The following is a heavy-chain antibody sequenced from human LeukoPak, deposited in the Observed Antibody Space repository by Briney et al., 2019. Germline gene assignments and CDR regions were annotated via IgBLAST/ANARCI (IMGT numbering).Heavy chain of an antibody. Sequence: GASVKVSCKASGYTFTGYFMHWVRQAPGQGLEWMGWINPNGGGTNFAQKFQGRVTMTRDTSISTAYMELSRLRSDDTAVYYCAKGYYDTSGYYYVYFDYWGQGTLVTVSS. CDR3: AKGYYDTSGYYYVYFDY. CDR1: GYTFTGYF. D-gene: IGHD3-22*01. CDR2: INPNGGGT. J-gene: IGHJ4*02. V-gene: IGHV1-2*02.